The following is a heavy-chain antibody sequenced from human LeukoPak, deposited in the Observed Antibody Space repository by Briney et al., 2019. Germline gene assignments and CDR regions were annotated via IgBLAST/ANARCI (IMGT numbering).Heavy chain of an antibody. CDR1: GGSISSYY. CDR2: IYYSGST. CDR3: ARLFEDYYYYGMDV. V-gene: IGHV4-59*08. D-gene: IGHD3-16*01. Sequence: SETLSLTCTVSGGSISSYYWSWIRQPPGKGLEWIGYIYYSGSTNYNPSLKSRVAISVDTSKNQFSLKLSSVTAADTAVYYCARLFEDYYYYGMDVWGQGTTVTVSS. J-gene: IGHJ6*02.